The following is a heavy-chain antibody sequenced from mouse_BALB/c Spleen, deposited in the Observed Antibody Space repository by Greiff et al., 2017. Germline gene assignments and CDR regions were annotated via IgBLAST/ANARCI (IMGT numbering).Heavy chain of an antibody. V-gene: IGHV1-12*01. Sequence: QVQLQQPGAELVKPGASVKMSCKASGYTFTSYNMHWVKQTPGQGLEWIGAIYPGNGDTSYNQKFKGKATLTADKSSSTAYMQLSSLTSEDSAVYYCARRRRYDGGYAMDYWGQGTSVTVSS. J-gene: IGHJ4*01. CDR2: IYPGNGDT. CDR3: ARRRRYDGGYAMDY. CDR1: GYTFTSYN. D-gene: IGHD2-14*01.